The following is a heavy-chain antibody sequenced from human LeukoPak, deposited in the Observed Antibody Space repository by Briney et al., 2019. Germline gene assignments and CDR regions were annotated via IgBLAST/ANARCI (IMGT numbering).Heavy chain of an antibody. CDR3: ARDGETTVVTPGFYYMDV. V-gene: IGHV1-46*01. D-gene: IGHD4-23*01. CDR1: GYTFTSNY. Sequence: ASVKVSCKAFGYTFTSNYMHWVRQAPGQGPEWMGVISPSGGSTTYAQKFQGRVTLTRDMSTSTDYLELSSLRSEDTAVYYCARDGETTVVTPGFYYMDVWGKGTTVTVSS. J-gene: IGHJ6*03. CDR2: ISPSGGST.